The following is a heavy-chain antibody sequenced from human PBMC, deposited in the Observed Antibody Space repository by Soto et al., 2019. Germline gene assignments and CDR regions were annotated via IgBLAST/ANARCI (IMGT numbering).Heavy chain of an antibody. Sequence: QVQLVECGGTVVQPGRSLRLACAASGFTLSSYALHWVRQAPGKGLEWVTLISYDASNKYYGNSVKGRFTISRDNSKNTLYLQMDSLRAEDTAVYYCARSSGWGIDYWVQGTLVTVSS. V-gene: IGHV3-30*03. J-gene: IGHJ4*02. CDR2: ISYDASNK. D-gene: IGHD6-19*01. CDR1: GFTLSSYA. CDR3: ARSSGWGIDY.